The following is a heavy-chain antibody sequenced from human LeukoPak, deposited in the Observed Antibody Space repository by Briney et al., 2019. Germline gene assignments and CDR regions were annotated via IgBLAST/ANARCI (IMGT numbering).Heavy chain of an antibody. J-gene: IGHJ5*02. D-gene: IGHD1-1*01. CDR3: ARTGTSVPDRFDP. Sequence: GGSLRLSCAASGFTFSSYAMSWVRQAPGKGLEWVSAISGSGGSTYYADSVKGRFTISRDNAKDSLYLQMNSLRAEDTAFYFCARTGTSVPDRFDPWGQGTLVTVSS. V-gene: IGHV3-23*01. CDR1: GFTFSSYA. CDR2: ISGSGGST.